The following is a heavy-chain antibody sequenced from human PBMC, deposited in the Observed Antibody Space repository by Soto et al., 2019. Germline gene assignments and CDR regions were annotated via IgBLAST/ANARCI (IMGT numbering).Heavy chain of an antibody. J-gene: IGHJ6*02. CDR1: GGTFSSYA. V-gene: IGHV1-69*01. CDR3: ARHTAMDSAVYYYGMDV. CDR2: IIPIFGTA. D-gene: IGHD5-18*01. Sequence: QVQLVQSGAEVKKPGSSVKVSCKASGGTFSSYAISWVRQAPGQGLEWMGGIIPIFGTANYAQKFQGRVTINADESTSTAYMELSSLRSEDTAVYYCARHTAMDSAVYYYGMDVWGQGTTVTVSS.